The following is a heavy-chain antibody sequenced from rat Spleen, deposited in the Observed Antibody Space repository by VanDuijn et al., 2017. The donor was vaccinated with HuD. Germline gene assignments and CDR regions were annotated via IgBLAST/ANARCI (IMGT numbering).Heavy chain of an antibody. CDR3: ARRLLATRVPRFDY. V-gene: IGHV5-25*01. J-gene: IGHJ2*01. CDR1: GFTFSNYD. D-gene: IGHD1-4*01. Sequence: EVQLVESGGGLVHPGRSLKLSCAASGFTFSNYDMAWVRQAPTKGLEWVASISPSGGITYYRDSVKGRFTVSRDNAKSTLYLQMDSLRSEDTATYYCARRLLATRVPRFDYWGQGVMVTVSS. CDR2: ISPSGGIT.